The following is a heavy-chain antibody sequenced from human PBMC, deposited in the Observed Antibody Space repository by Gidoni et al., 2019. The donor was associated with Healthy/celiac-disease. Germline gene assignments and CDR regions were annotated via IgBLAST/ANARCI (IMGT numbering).Heavy chain of an antibody. CDR1: GGSISRGSYY. V-gene: IGHV4-61*02. Sequence: QVQLQESGPGLVKPSQTLSRTCTVSGGSISRGSYYWSWIRQPAGKGLEWIGRIYTSGSTNYNPSLKSRVTISVDTPKNQFSLKLSSVTAADTAVYYCARDSLDLLYYDSSGSFDYWGQGTLVTVSS. CDR3: ARDSLDLLYYDSSGSFDY. J-gene: IGHJ4*02. CDR2: IYTSGST. D-gene: IGHD3-22*01.